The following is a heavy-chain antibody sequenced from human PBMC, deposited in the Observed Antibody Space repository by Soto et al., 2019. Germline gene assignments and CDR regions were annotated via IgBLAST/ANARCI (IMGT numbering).Heavy chain of an antibody. J-gene: IGHJ6*02. V-gene: IGHV1-8*01. D-gene: IGHD6-13*01. CDR3: ARAHSSSCTLSTVYYYYGMDV. CDR1: GYTFTSYD. CDR2: MNPNSGNT. Sequence: GASVKVSCKASGYTFTSYDINWVRQATGQGLEWMGWMNPNSGNTGYAQKFQGRVTMTRNTSISTAYMELSSLRSEDTAVYYCARAHSSSCTLSTVYYYYGMDVWGQGTTVTVS.